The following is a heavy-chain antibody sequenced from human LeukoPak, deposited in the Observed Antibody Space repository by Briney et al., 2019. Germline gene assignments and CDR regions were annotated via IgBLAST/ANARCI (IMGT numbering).Heavy chain of an antibody. J-gene: IGHJ4*02. CDR2: IKDDGSEK. D-gene: IGHD6-13*01. CDR3: ARSSNWYLMGGYFDY. V-gene: IGHV3-7*03. Sequence: GGSLRLSCAASGFSFPNYWMTWVRQAPGKGLEWVANIKDDGSEKYYVDSVKGRFTITRDNAKNSLYLQMNSLRVEDTALYYCARSSNWYLMGGYFDYWGQGTLVTVSS. CDR1: GFSFPNYW.